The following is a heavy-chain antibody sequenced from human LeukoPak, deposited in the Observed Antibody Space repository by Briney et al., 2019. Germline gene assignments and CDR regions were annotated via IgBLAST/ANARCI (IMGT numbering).Heavy chain of an antibody. J-gene: IGHJ4*02. CDR2: INHSGST. V-gene: IGHV4-34*01. Sequence: SETLSLTCAVYGGSFSGYYWSWIRQPPGKGLEWIGEINHSGSTNYNPSLKSGVTISVDTTKNQFSLKLSSMTAADTTVYYCARPYCSSTSCYFPVGYFDYWGQGTLVTVSS. D-gene: IGHD2-2*01. CDR3: ARPYCSSTSCYFPVGYFDY. CDR1: GGSFSGYY.